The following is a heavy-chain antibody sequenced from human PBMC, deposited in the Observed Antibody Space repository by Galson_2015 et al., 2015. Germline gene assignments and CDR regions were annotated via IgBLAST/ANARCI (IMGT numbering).Heavy chain of an antibody. CDR3: TRDPERGDGYVLDY. D-gene: IGHD5-24*01. CDR2: INRDGSST. Sequence: LRLSCAASGFTFSSYWMYWVRQAPGKGLVWVAHINRDGSSTSYADSVKGRFTISRDNAKNMLYLQMNSLRAEDTAVYYCTRDPERGDGYVLDYWGQGTLVTVSS. CDR1: GFTFSSYW. J-gene: IGHJ4*02. V-gene: IGHV3-74*01.